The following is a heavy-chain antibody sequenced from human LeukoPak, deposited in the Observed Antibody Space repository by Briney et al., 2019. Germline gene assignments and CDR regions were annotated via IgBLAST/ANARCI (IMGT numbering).Heavy chain of an antibody. V-gene: IGHV5-51*01. CDR2: IYTGDSDT. CDR1: EYSFTTYW. Sequence: GESLKISCKGSEYSFTTYWIGWVRQMPGKGLEWMGVIYTGDSDTRYSPSFQGQVTISADKSISTAYLQWSSLKASDTAMYYCARGSRRWYFDYWGQGTLVTVSS. D-gene: IGHD2-15*01. CDR3: ARGSRRWYFDY. J-gene: IGHJ4*02.